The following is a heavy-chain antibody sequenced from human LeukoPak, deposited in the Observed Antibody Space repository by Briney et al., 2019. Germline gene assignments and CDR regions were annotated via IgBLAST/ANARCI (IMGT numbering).Heavy chain of an antibody. CDR1: GFTFSSYA. Sequence: PGGSLRLSCAASGFTFSSYAMHWVRQPPGKGLEWVAVISYDGSDKYYADSVKGRFTISRDISKDTLYLQMHSLRAEDTAVYYCARDLGATGWHVPAGPWGQGTLVTVSS. J-gene: IGHJ4*02. D-gene: IGHD6-19*01. CDR3: ARDLGATGWHVPAGP. CDR2: ISYDGSDK. V-gene: IGHV3-30-3*01.